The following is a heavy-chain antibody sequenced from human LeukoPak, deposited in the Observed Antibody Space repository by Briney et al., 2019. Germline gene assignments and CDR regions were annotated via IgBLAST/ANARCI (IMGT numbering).Heavy chain of an antibody. V-gene: IGHV4-34*01. CDR2: IKQSENT. Sequence: SETLPLTCAVYGGSFSAYYWTCIRQPPGKGLEWIGEIKQSENTNYNPSLKSRVTISIDPSKNQISLKLNSVTAADTAVYFCAREGLRNAYNPLGYWGQGTLVTVSS. J-gene: IGHJ4*02. CDR1: GGSFSAYY. CDR3: AREGLRNAYNPLGY. D-gene: IGHD5-24*01.